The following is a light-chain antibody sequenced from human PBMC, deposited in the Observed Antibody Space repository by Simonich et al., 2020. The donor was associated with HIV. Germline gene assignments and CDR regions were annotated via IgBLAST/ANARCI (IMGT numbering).Light chain of an antibody. Sequence: DIVMTQSPDSLAVSLGERATINSKSSQSVLYSSNTKNYLAWYQQKPGQPPKLLIYWASTRESGVPDRFSGSGSGTDFTLTISSLQAEDVAVYYCQQYYSTPRTFGQGTKVEIK. CDR2: WAS. CDR3: QQYYSTPRT. V-gene: IGKV4-1*01. CDR1: QSVLYSSNTKNY. J-gene: IGKJ1*01.